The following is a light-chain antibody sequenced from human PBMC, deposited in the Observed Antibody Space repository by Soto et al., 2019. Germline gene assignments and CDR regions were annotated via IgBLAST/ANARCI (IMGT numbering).Light chain of an antibody. V-gene: IGKV3-20*01. Sequence: EIVLTQSPGTLSLSPGERATLSCRASQSVSSSYLAWYQQKPGQAPRLLIYSTSSRATGIPDRFSGSGSGTDFTLTISRLEPEDFAVYYCQQYGSSPVFGQGTRLEIK. CDR2: STS. CDR3: QQYGSSPV. J-gene: IGKJ5*01. CDR1: QSVSSSY.